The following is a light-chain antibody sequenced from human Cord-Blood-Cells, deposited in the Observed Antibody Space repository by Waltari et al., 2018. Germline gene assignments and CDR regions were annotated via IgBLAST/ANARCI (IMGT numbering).Light chain of an antibody. CDR2: EGS. V-gene: IGLV2-23*03. J-gene: IGLJ3*02. Sequence: QSALTQPASVSGSPGQSITISCTGTSSDVGSSNLVSWYQQHPGKPPKLMIYEGSKRPSGVSNRFSGSKSGNTASLTISGLQAEDEADYYCCSYAGSSTFVFGGGTKLTVL. CDR1: SSDVGSSNL. CDR3: CSYAGSSTFV.